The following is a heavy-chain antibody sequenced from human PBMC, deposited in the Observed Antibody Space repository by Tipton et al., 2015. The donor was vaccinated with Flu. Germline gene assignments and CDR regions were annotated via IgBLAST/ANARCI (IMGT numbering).Heavy chain of an antibody. D-gene: IGHD3-3*01. CDR2: ISGSGGAT. V-gene: IGHV3-23*01. J-gene: IGHJ4*02. CDR1: GFTFNDYA. Sequence: SLRLSCAASGFTFNDYAMSWVRQAPGKGLEWVSTISGSGGATYYADSVKGRFTISRDNSKNSLYVQMNSLRAEDTAVYYCAKGGGWSGYQPIDYWGQGTLVTVSS. CDR3: AKGGGWSGYQPIDY.